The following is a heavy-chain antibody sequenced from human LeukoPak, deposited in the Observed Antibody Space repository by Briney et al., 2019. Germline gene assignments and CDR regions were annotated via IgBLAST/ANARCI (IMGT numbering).Heavy chain of an antibody. V-gene: IGHV3-11*04. J-gene: IGHJ4*02. CDR1: GFTFSDYY. D-gene: IGHD3-10*01. CDR3: ASTTRGSGSYYGDY. Sequence: GGSLRLSCAASGFTFSDYYMSWIRQAPGKGLEWVSYISSSGSTIYYADSVKGRFTISRDNSKNTLYLQMNSLRAEDTAVYYCASTTRGSGSYYGDYWGQGTLVTVSS. CDR2: ISSSGSTI.